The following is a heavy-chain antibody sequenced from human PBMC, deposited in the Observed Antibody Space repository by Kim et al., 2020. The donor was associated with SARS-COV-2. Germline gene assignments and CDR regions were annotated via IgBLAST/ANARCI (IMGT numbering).Heavy chain of an antibody. CDR1: GGSFSGYY. CDR3: ARGPSIVGANQIYYFDY. V-gene: IGHV4-34*01. Sequence: SETLSLTCAVYGGSFSGYYWSWIRQPPGKGLEWIGEINHSGSTNYNPSLKSRVTISVDTSKNQFSLKLSSVTAADTAVYYCARGPSIVGANQIYYFDYWG. J-gene: IGHJ4*01. D-gene: IGHD1-26*01. CDR2: INHSGST.